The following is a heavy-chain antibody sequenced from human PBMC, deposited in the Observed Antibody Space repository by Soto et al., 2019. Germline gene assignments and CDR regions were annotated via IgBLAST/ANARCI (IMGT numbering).Heavy chain of an antibody. CDR3: ARGGSYYDSSGSDAFEI. V-gene: IGHV1-18*01. CDR2: ISAYNGNT. CDR1: GYTFTSYG. J-gene: IGHJ3*02. D-gene: IGHD3-22*01. Sequence: ASVKVSCKASGYTFTSYGISWVRQAPGQGLEWMGWISAYNGNTNYAQKLQGRVTMTTDTSTSTAYMELRSLRSDDTAVYYCARGGSYYDSSGSDAFEIWGQGTMVTVSS.